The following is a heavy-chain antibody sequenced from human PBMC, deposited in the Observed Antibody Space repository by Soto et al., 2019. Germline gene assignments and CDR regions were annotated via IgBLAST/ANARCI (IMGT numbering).Heavy chain of an antibody. D-gene: IGHD5-12*01. CDR3: AKRGVGYSGPGFDY. Sequence: LRLSCAASGFTFSNAWMSWVRQAPGKGLEWVGRVKSKIDAGVRDYAAPVEGRFTISRDDSRNMLYLQMNNLKSEDTAVYYCAKRGVGYSGPGFDYWGQGMLVTVSS. V-gene: IGHV3-15*01. J-gene: IGHJ4*02. CDR1: GFTFSNAW. CDR2: VKSKIDAGVR.